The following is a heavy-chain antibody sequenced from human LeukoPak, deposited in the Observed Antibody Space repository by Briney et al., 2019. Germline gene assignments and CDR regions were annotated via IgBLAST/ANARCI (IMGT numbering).Heavy chain of an antibody. J-gene: IGHJ4*02. V-gene: IGHV3-48*01. CDR3: AKRKTHIVVVTAILPPYYFDY. CDR2: ISSSSSTI. D-gene: IGHD2-21*02. CDR1: GFTFSSYS. Sequence: GGSLRLSCAASGFTFSSYSMNWVRQAPGKGLEWVSYISSSSSTIYYADSVKGRFTISRDNAKNSLYLQMNSLRAEDTAVYYCAKRKTHIVVVTAILPPYYFDYWGQGTLVTVSS.